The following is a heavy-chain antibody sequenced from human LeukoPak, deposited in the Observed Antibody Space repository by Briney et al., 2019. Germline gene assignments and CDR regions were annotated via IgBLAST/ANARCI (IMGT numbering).Heavy chain of an antibody. V-gene: IGHV3-23*01. CDR1: GFSFRNYA. D-gene: IGHD3-16*01. CDR2: IGRRGDAT. CDR3: AKAPVGDWGVSDA. J-gene: IGHJ5*02. Sequence: GGSLRLSCAVSGFSFRNYAMSWVRQAPGRGLEGVSGIGRRGDATYYADSVKGRFTISRDHSKNTLFLQMNSLRAEDTAEYYCAKAPVGDWGVSDAWGQGTLVTVSS.